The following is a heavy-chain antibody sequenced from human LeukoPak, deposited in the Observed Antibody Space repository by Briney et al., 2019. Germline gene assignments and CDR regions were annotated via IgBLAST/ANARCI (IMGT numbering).Heavy chain of an antibody. V-gene: IGHV3-30-3*01. Sequence: GGSLRLSCAASGFTFSSYAMHWVRQAPGKGLEWVAVISYDGSNKYYADSVKGRFTISRDNSKNTLYPQMNSLRAEDTAVYYCARDPTYYYDSSGYRPPDYWGQGTLVTVSS. CDR1: GFTFSSYA. D-gene: IGHD3-22*01. CDR3: ARDPTYYYDSSGYRPPDY. CDR2: ISYDGSNK. J-gene: IGHJ4*02.